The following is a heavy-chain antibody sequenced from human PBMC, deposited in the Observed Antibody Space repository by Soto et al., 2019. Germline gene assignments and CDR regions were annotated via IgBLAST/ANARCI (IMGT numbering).Heavy chain of an antibody. J-gene: IGHJ3*02. Sequence: GGSLRLSCAASGFTFSSYAMSWVRQAPGKGLEWVSAISGSGGSTYYADSVKGRFTISRDNSMNTLYLQMNSLRAEDTAVYYCAKGGDSSGWYLYAFDIWGQGTMVTVSS. CDR2: ISGSGGST. D-gene: IGHD6-19*01. V-gene: IGHV3-23*01. CDR1: GFTFSSYA. CDR3: AKGGDSSGWYLYAFDI.